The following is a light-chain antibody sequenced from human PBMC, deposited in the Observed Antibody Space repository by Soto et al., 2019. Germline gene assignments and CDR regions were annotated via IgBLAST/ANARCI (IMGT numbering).Light chain of an antibody. CDR3: QQRSNWRT. Sequence: EIVLTQSPATLSLSPGERATLSCRASQSVSSYLAWYQKKPGQAPRLLIYDASNRATGTPVRFSRSGSGTDFALTISSLEPEDFAVYYCQQRSNWRTFGQGTKVEIK. J-gene: IGKJ1*01. V-gene: IGKV3-11*01. CDR2: DAS. CDR1: QSVSSY.